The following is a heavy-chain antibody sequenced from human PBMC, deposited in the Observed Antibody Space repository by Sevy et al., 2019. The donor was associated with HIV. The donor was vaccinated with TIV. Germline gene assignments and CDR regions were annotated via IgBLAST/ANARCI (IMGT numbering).Heavy chain of an antibody. Sequence: SETLSLTCTVSGGSVTRGQFYWSWIRQPAGKGLVWIGRVPNTGSATYNASLRNRVVMSIDTSKNQFSLVMSCVTAADTAVYYCARHVGDYVFRYFDLWGRGTLVTISS. CDR3: ARHVGDYVFRYFDL. D-gene: IGHD4-17*01. CDR1: GGSVTRGQFY. CDR2: VPNTGSA. V-gene: IGHV4-61*02. J-gene: IGHJ2*01.